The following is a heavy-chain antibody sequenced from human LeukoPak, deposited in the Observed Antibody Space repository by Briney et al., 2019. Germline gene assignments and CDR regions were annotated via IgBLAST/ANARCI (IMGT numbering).Heavy chain of an antibody. J-gene: IGHJ6*03. D-gene: IGHD4-17*01. CDR3: ARDGDAVTSSYYYYYYMDV. CDR1: GFTFSSYS. Sequence: GGSLRLSCAASGFTFSSYSMNWVRQAPGKGLEWVSYISSSSSTIYYADSVKGRFTISRDNAKNSLYLRMNSLRAEDTAVYYCARDGDAVTSSYYYYYYMDVWGKGTTVTVSS. V-gene: IGHV3-48*01. CDR2: ISSSSSTI.